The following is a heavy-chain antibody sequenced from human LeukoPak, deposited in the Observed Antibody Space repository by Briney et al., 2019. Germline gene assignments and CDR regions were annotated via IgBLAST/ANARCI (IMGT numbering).Heavy chain of an antibody. CDR3: ARDGPPWSDALHI. D-gene: IGHD2-8*02. Sequence: ASVTVSCMASVCTFNSDGISWVGQAPGQGLEGMGWIGTYNGNTNYAQKFQGRVTMSTDRSTSTAYMELTSLSSDDTAVYYCARDGPPWSDALHIWGRGTMVSISS. J-gene: IGHJ3*02. V-gene: IGHV1-18*04. CDR1: VCTFNSDG. CDR2: IGTYNGNT.